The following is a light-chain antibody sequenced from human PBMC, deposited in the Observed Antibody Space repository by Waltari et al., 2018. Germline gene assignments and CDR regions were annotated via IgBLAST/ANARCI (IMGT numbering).Light chain of an antibody. V-gene: IGKV1-39*01. Sequence: DIQMTQSPFSLSASIGDRVTITCRASQTIRNYLNWYQQKPGKAPNLLIYAASSLQSGVPSRFSGSGSGTDFTLTISSLQPEDFPTYYCQQSYSTPYTFGQGTKLEIK. CDR2: AAS. CDR3: QQSYSTPYT. CDR1: QTIRNY. J-gene: IGKJ2*01.